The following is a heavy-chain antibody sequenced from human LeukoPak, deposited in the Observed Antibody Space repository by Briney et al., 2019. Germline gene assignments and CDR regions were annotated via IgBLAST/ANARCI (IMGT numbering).Heavy chain of an antibody. CDR2: IIPILGIA. D-gene: IGHD4-17*01. CDR3: ARVPPRHFYDYGDYERVYGMDV. Sequence: GASVKVSCKASGGTFSSYAISWVRQAPGQGLEWMGRIIPILGIANYAQKFQGRVTITADKSTSTAYMELSSLRSEDTAVYYCARVPPRHFYDYGDYERVYGMDVWGQGTTVTVSS. V-gene: IGHV1-69*04. CDR1: GGTFSSYA. J-gene: IGHJ6*02.